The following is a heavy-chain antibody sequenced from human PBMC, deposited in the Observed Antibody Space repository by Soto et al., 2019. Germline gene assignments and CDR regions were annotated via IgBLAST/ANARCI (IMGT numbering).Heavy chain of an antibody. J-gene: IGHJ4*02. CDR1: GFTFSSYW. D-gene: IGHD3-10*02. V-gene: IGHV3-7*01. CDR2: IKEDGSGK. CDR3: VKAWYNDVWGYYFYY. Sequence: EVQLVESGGGLVQPGGSLRLSCAASGFTFSSYWMTWVRQAPGKGLEWVANIKEDGSGKYYVDSVKGRFTISRDNTKNSLYLQLNSLRAEDPATYYCVKAWYNDVWGYYFYYWGQGTLVTVSS.